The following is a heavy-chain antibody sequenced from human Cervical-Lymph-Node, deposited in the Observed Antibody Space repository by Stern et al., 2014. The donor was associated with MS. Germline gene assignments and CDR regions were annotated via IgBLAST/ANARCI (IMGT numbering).Heavy chain of an antibody. CDR2: IRHDGSNK. J-gene: IGHJ6*02. D-gene: IGHD2-21*02. Sequence: DQLVESGGGVVKPGRSLRLSCVASGFTFSSHGMHWVRQAPGKGLEWMAVIRHDGSNKYYADSVKGRFTISRDNSKNTLFLQMNSLRAEDTAIYYCAKDGDKTAYGMDVWGQGTTVTVSS. CDR1: GFTFSSHG. CDR3: AKDGDKTAYGMDV. V-gene: IGHV3-33*06.